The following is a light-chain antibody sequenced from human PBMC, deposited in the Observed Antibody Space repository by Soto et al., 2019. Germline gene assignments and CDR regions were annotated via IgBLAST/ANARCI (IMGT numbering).Light chain of an antibody. CDR3: CSYAGSSYV. Sequence: QSALSQPASVSGSPGQSITITCTETSSHVETYNLVSWYQHHPGNVSWYQQHPGKAPKCMIYEGSKRPSGVSNRFFGSKSGNTASLTISGLQAEDEADYYCCSYAGSSYVFGTGTKLTVL. J-gene: IGLJ1*01. V-gene: IGLV2-23*01. CDR2: EGS. CDR1: SSHVETYNL.